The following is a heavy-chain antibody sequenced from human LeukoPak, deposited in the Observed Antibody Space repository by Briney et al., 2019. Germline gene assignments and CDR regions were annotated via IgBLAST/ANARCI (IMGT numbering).Heavy chain of an antibody. V-gene: IGHV1-18*01. CDR1: GYTFTSYG. D-gene: IGHD6-13*01. CDR3: ARGPGSVAAAAPFDY. Sequence: GASVKVSCKASGYTFTSYGISGVRQAPGQGLEWMGWISAYNGNTNYAQKLQGRVTMTTDTSTSTAYMELRSLRSDDTAVYYCARGPGSVAAAAPFDYWGQGTLVTVSS. J-gene: IGHJ4*02. CDR2: ISAYNGNT.